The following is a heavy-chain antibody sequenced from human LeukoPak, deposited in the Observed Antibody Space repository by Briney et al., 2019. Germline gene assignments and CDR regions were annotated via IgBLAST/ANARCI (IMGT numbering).Heavy chain of an antibody. Sequence: SETLSLTCTVSGGSISSGDYFWSWIRQPPGKGLEWIGYIYYSGNTYYNPSLKSRITISIDTSKNQFSLKLNSVTAADTAVYYCARDGDFNRAIDYWGQGTLVTVSS. V-gene: IGHV4-30-4*01. CDR2: IYYSGNT. D-gene: IGHD1-14*01. CDR3: ARDGDFNRAIDY. J-gene: IGHJ4*02. CDR1: GGSISSGDYF.